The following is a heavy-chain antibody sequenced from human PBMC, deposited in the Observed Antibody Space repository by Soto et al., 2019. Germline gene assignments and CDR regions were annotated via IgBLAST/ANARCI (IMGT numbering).Heavy chain of an antibody. D-gene: IGHD3-10*01. CDR2: TYYRSKWYN. J-gene: IGHJ6*02. Sequence: SQTLSLTCAISGDSVSSNSAAWNWIRQSPSKGLVWLGRTYYRSKWYNDYAVSVKSRITINPDTSKNQFSLQLNSVTPEDTAVYYCARSPMVRGVPYYGMDVWGQGTTVTVSS. CDR1: GDSVSSNSAA. V-gene: IGHV6-1*01. CDR3: ARSPMVRGVPYYGMDV.